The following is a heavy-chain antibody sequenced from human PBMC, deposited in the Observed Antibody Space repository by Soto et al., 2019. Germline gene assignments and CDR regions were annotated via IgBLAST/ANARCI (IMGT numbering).Heavy chain of an antibody. V-gene: IGHV1-69*06. Sequence: GYSVKVSCKASGGTFSSYAISWVRQAPGQGLEWMGGIIPIFGTANYAQKFQGRVTITADKSTSTAYMELSSLRSADTAVYYCAIHAHCTDGVWYIGFHCYYGMGVWGQGSTVTVSS. CDR2: IIPIFGTA. J-gene: IGHJ6*02. CDR3: AIHAHCTDGVWYIGFHCYYGMGV. D-gene: IGHD2-8*01. CDR1: GGTFSSYA.